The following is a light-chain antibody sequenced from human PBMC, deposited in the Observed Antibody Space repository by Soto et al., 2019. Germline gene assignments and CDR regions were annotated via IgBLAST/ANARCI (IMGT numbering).Light chain of an antibody. CDR2: DVS. CDR1: SSDVGGYNY. CDR3: SSYTSSSTLV. V-gene: IGLV2-14*03. J-gene: IGLJ2*01. Sequence: QSALTQPASVSGSPVQSIAISCTGTSSDVGGYNYVSWYQQHPVQAPKLIIYDVSSRPSGVSDRFSGSKSVHTASLTISGLQAEDEADYYCSSYTSSSTLVFGGGTKVTVL.